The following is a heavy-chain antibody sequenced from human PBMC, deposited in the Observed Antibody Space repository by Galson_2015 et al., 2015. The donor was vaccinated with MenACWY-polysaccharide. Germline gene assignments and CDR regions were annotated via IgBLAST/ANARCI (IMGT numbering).Heavy chain of an antibody. V-gene: IGHV1-18*01. CDR1: GYTFTSYG. CDR2: ISAYNGNT. J-gene: IGHJ4*02. Sequence: SVKVSCKASGYTFTSYGISWVRQAPGQGLEWMGWISAYNGNTKYAQNLQGRVTMTTDTSTSTAYMELRSLRSDDTAVYYCARDFLSTVTTRPGYWGQGTLVTVSS. D-gene: IGHD4-17*01. CDR3: ARDFLSTVTTRPGY.